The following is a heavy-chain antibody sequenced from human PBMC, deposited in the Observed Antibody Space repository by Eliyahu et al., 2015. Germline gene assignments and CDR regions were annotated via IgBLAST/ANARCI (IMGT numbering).Heavy chain of an antibody. V-gene: IGHV4-38-2*02. D-gene: IGHD6-19*01. CDR1: NYSVSSSYF. J-gene: IGHJ5*02. Sequence: GLVKPSETLSLTCPVSNYSVSSSYFWGWIRQPPGKRLEWIGSVFHSGTTYYNPSLKSRVTISVDTPKNQFSLKLSSVTAADTAVYYCARGIAVAANWFDPWGQGTLVTVSS. CDR3: ARGIAVAANWFDP. CDR2: VFHSGTT.